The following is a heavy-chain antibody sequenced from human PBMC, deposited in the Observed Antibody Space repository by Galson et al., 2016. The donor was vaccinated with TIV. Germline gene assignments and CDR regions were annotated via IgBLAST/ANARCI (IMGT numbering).Heavy chain of an antibody. Sequence: SLRLSCAGSGFTFNKYAMSWVRQTPERGLEWISNINAGGDLTNYADSVKGRFTISRDNSQNKVFLEMDSLRVDDTAVYYCAKDRGYFEGFDHWGPGTLVTVSS. CDR1: GFTFNKYA. V-gene: IGHV3-23*01. CDR3: AKDRGYFEGFDH. D-gene: IGHD6-25*01. J-gene: IGHJ4*02. CDR2: INAGGDLT.